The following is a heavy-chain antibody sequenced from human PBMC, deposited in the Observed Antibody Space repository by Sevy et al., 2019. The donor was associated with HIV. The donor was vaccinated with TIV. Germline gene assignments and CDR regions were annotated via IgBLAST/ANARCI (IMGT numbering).Heavy chain of an antibody. CDR1: GFNIRAHW. J-gene: IGHJ4*02. CDR2: INEDGSTK. CDR3: VRALLNADSL. Sequence: GGSLRLSCAASGFNIRAHWMLWVRQAPGKGVEWVANINEDGSTKYYLDSVKGRFTISRDNAENSAFLQMNSLRVEDTAVYYCVRALLNADSLWGQGTLVTVSS. D-gene: IGHD1-26*01. V-gene: IGHV3-7*01.